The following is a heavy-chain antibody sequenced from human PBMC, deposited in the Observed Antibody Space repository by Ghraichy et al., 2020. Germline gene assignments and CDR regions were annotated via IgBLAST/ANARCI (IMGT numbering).Heavy chain of an antibody. J-gene: IGHJ4*02. Sequence: PTLVKPTQTLTLTCTFSGFSLSTSGVGVGWIRQPPGKTLEWLALIYWNDDKRYSPSLKSRLTITKDTSKNQVVLTMTNMDPVDTATYYCARHGYNYGYGYWGQGTLVTVSS. D-gene: IGHD5-18*01. CDR1: GFSLSTSGVG. V-gene: IGHV2-5*01. CDR3: ARHGYNYGYGY. CDR2: IYWNDDK.